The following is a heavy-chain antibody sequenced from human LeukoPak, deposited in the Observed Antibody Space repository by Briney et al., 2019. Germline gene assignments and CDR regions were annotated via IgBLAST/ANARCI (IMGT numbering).Heavy chain of an antibody. CDR2: INPSGGST. D-gene: IGHD2-8*01. CDR1: GYTFTSYY. Sequence: ASVKVSFKASGYTFTSYYMHWVRQAPGQGLEWMGIINPSGGSTSYAQKFQGRVTMTRDTSTSTVYMELSSLRSEDTAVYYCADGYTKGDWFDPWGQGTLVTVSS. J-gene: IGHJ5*02. CDR3: ADGYTKGDWFDP. V-gene: IGHV1-46*01.